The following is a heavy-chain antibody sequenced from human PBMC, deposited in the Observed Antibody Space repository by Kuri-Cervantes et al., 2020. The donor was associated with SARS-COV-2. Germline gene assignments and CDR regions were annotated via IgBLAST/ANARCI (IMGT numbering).Heavy chain of an antibody. CDR2: VKQDGSDK. CDR3: VRDGDHWNFDY. D-gene: IGHD1-1*01. J-gene: IGHJ4*02. V-gene: IGHV3-7*01. Sequence: GESLKISCAASGFSFTTSWMTWVRQAPGKGLEWVASVKQDGSDKYYVDFVKGRFTLSRDNAKNMLFLQMNSLRAEDTAVYYCVRDGDHWNFDYWGQGTLVTVSS. CDR1: GFSFTTSW.